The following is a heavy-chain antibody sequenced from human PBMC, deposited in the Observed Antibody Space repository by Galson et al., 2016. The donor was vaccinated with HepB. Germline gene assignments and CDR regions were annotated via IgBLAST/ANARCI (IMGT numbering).Heavy chain of an antibody. CDR2: IKQDGSQI. V-gene: IGHV3-7*03. CDR1: GFTIGPYW. CDR3: ATSSRAWGPDAFDI. D-gene: IGHD7-27*01. J-gene: IGHJ3*02. Sequence: SLRLSCAASGFTIGPYWMSWVRQAPGQGPEWVAHIKQDGSQIYYVDSVRGRFTISRDNSKNTVYLQMNSLRAEDTALYYCATSSRAWGPDAFDIWGQGTMVTVSS.